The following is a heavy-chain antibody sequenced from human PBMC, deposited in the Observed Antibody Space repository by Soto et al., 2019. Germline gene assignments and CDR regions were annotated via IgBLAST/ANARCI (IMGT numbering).Heavy chain of an antibody. D-gene: IGHD1-7*01. Sequence: GASVKVSCKASGYTFTSYGISWVRQAPGQGLEWMGWISAYNGNTNYAQKLQGRVTMTTDTSTSTAYTELRSLRSDDTAVYYCARDSPQDNWKYDGTYYYYYGMDVWGQGTTVTVS. CDR2: ISAYNGNT. J-gene: IGHJ6*02. CDR3: ARDSPQDNWKYDGTYYYYYGMDV. CDR1: GYTFTSYG. V-gene: IGHV1-18*01.